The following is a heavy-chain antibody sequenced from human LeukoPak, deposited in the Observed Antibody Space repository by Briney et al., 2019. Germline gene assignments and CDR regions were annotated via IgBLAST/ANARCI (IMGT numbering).Heavy chain of an antibody. CDR1: GGSISSYY. D-gene: IGHD6-19*01. Sequence: PSETLSLTCTVSGGSISSYYWSWIRQPAGKGLEWIGRIYTSGSTNYNPSLKSRVTMSVDTSKNQFSRKLSSVTAADTAVYYCARAGTAVAGTRFDYWGQGTLVTVSS. V-gene: IGHV4-4*07. J-gene: IGHJ4*02. CDR2: IYTSGST. CDR3: ARAGTAVAGTRFDY.